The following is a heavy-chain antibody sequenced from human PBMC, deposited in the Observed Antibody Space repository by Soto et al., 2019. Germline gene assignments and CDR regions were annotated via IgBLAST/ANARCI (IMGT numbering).Heavy chain of an antibody. CDR3: ARSYYDTTGFAVEP. Sequence: SETLSLTCTFSIVTISKSGYYWSWIRQPPGKGLEWIGFMYFGGSFNYNPSLTSRVTISVETSKNQFSMKVTSVTAADTAVYYCARSYYDTTGFAVEPWGQGTLVTVS. J-gene: IGHJ5*02. D-gene: IGHD3-22*01. CDR2: MYFGGSF. CDR1: IVTISKSGYY. V-gene: IGHV4-61*05.